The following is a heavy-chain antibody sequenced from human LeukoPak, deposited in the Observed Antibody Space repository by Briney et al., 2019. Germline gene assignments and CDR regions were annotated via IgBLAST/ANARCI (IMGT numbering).Heavy chain of an antibody. J-gene: IGHJ4*02. CDR2: INHSGST. CDR3: ARVRGYSYAYRLGRIDY. Sequence: PPETLSLNCAVYGGSFSGYYWSWIPQPPGKGLEWIGEINHSGSTNTNPSHKSRVTISVDTSKTQCSLKLSSVTAADTAVYYCARVRGYSYAYRLGRIDYWGQGTLVTVSS. CDR1: GGSFSGYY. V-gene: IGHV4-34*01. D-gene: IGHD5-18*01.